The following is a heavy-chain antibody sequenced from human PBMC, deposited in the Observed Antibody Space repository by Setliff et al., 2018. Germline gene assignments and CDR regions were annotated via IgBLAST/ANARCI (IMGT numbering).Heavy chain of an antibody. D-gene: IGHD4-17*01. J-gene: IGHJ5*02. CDR1: GFTFSSLW. CDR3: ARDPNGDFVGAFDP. Sequence: GSLRLSCSASGFTFSSLWMAWVRQAPGKGLEWVANINQGGSDQFYVESVKGRFTISRDNAKNSLYLQMNSLRVEDTAVYSCARDPNGDFVGAFDPWGQGIRVTVSS. CDR2: INQGGSDQ. V-gene: IGHV3-7*01.